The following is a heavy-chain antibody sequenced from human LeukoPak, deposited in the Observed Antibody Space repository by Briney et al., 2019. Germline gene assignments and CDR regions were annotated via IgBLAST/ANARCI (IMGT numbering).Heavy chain of an antibody. CDR1: GGSISSYY. CDR2: IYTSGST. CDR3: ARDTRDVVVPAALYYYMDV. Sequence: SETLSLTCTVSGGSISSYYWSWIRQPAGKGLEWIGRIYTSGSTNYNPSLKSRVTMSVDTSKNQFSLKLSSVTAADTAVYYCARDTRDVVVPAALYYYMDVWGKGTTVTVSS. V-gene: IGHV4-4*07. D-gene: IGHD2-2*01. J-gene: IGHJ6*03.